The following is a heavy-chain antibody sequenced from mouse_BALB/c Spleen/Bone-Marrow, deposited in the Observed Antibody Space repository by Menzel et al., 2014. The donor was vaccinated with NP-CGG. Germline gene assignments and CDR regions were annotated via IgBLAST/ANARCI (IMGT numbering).Heavy chain of an antibody. V-gene: IGHV7-1*02. D-gene: IGHD2-10*02. J-gene: IGHJ3*01. CDR3: ARDVGYGNYFVY. CDR2: SRNKAKHYTT. CDR1: GFTFXDLY. Sequence: EVKLMESGGGLVQPGDSLRLSCATSGFTFXDLYMEWVRQPPGKRLEWIAASRNKAKHYTTEYSASVKGRFIVSRDTSQSILYLQMNALRAEDTAIYYCARDVGYGNYFVYWGQGTLVTVSA.